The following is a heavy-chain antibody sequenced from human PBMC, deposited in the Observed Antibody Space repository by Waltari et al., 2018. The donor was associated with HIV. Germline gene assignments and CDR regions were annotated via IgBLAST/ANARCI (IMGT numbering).Heavy chain of an antibody. J-gene: IGHJ4*02. V-gene: IGHV4-34*01. Sequence: QVQLQQWGAGLLKPSETLSLTCAVYGGSFSGYYWSWIRQPPGKGLEWIGEINHSGSTNYNPSLKSRVTISVDTSKNQFSLKLSSVTAADTAVYYCARVPSQHTAMVNIRGSMVRGVTYYFDYWGQGTLVTVSS. CDR3: ARVPSQHTAMVNIRGSMVRGVTYYFDY. CDR1: GGSFSGYY. CDR2: INHSGST. D-gene: IGHD3-10*01.